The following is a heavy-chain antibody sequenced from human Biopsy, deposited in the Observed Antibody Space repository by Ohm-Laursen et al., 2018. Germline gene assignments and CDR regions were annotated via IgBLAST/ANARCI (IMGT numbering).Heavy chain of an antibody. CDR3: ARELVVEHSFFYGMDV. V-gene: IGHV1-69*06. Sequence: SSVKVSCKAPGGTFSRYGINWVRQAPGQGLEWLGGNIPILGTGNYAQKFQGRVTVAADTSTSTATMELRSLRSEDTAVYFCARELVVEHSFFYGMDVWGQGTTVTVSS. CDR2: NIPILGTG. CDR1: GGTFSRYG. D-gene: IGHD2-15*01. J-gene: IGHJ6*02.